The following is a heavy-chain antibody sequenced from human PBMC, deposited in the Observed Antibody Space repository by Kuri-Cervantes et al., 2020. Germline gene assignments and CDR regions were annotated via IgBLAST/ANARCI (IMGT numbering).Heavy chain of an antibody. CDR2: TYYRSKWYD. CDR3: ARGWVLGV. D-gene: IGHD3-16*01. Sequence: SQTLSLTCGIPGDSVSSNVHAWNWIRQSPSRGLEWLGRTYYRSKWYDDYAPSMKSRISINPDTSKNQFSLQLNSVTPEDTAVYYCARGWVLGVWGQGTMVTVSS. V-gene: IGHV6-1*01. J-gene: IGHJ3*01. CDR1: GDSVSSNVHA.